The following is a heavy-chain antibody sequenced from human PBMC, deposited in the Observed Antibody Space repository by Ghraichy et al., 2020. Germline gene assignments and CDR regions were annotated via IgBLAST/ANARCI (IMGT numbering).Heavy chain of an antibody. CDR1: GGSISSYY. Sequence: SETLSLTCTVSGGSISSYYWSWIRQPPGKGLEWIGYIYYSGSTNYNPSLKSRVTISVDTSKNQFSLKLSSVTAADTAVYYCARFSLTGYSLDYWGQGTLVTVSS. D-gene: IGHD3-9*01. CDR2: IYYSGST. V-gene: IGHV4-59*01. CDR3: ARFSLTGYSLDY. J-gene: IGHJ4*02.